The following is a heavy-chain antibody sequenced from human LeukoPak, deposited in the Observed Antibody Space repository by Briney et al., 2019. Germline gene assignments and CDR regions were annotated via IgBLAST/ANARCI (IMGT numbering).Heavy chain of an antibody. V-gene: IGHV3-48*01. D-gene: IGHD2-2*01. Sequence: GGSLRLSCAASGFTFSSYSMNWVRQAPGKGLEWVSHISSSSSTIYYADSVKGRFTISRDNAKNSLSLQMNSLRAEDTAVYYCARGPEAKIVVPTKWGQGTLVTVSS. CDR2: ISSSSSTI. CDR1: GFTFSSYS. CDR3: ARGPEAKIVVPTK. J-gene: IGHJ4*02.